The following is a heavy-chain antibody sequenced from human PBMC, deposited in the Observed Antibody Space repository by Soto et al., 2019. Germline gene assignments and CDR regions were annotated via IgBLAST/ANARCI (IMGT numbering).Heavy chain of an antibody. Sequence: SCKASGYIFTKSAMHWVRQAPGQRLEWMGLQWVSAISDSGGSTYYADSVRGRFTISRDNSKNTLYLQLNSLGAEDTAVYYCAKDKPAAGSQWLVPIWGRGTLVTVSS. J-gene: IGHJ4*02. D-gene: IGHD6-19*01. CDR2: ISDSGGST. CDR1: GYIFTKSA. CDR3: AKDKPAAGSQWLVPI. V-gene: IGHV3-23*01.